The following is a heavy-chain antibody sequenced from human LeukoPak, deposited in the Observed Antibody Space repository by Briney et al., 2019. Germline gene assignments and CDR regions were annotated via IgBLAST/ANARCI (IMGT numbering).Heavy chain of an antibody. CDR1: GFTVSSNY. D-gene: IGHD3-22*01. CDR3: AGEKFGGDSSGYAFDY. V-gene: IGHV3-66*01. Sequence: GGSLRLSCAASGFTVSSNYMSWVRQAPGKGLEWVSVIYSGGSTYYADSVKGRFTISRDNSKNTLYLQMNSLRAEDTAVYYCAGEKFGGDSSGYAFDYWGQGTLVTVSS. J-gene: IGHJ4*02. CDR2: IYSGGST.